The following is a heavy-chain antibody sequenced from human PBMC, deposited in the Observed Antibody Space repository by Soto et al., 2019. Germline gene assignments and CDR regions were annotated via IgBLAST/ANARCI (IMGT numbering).Heavy chain of an antibody. D-gene: IGHD2-15*01. CDR3: ARGPIPVVRRYFDS. J-gene: IGHJ4*02. CDR1: GGSVSSGYY. V-gene: IGHV4-61*01. Sequence: QVQLQESGPGLVKPSETLSLTCSVSGGSVSSGYYWNWSRQSPVKGLEWIGNLYYTGSTNYNPSLKSRVTISVDTSKNQFFLNLNSVTASDTAVYYCARGPIPVVRRYFDSWGQGIPVTVSS. CDR2: LYYTGST.